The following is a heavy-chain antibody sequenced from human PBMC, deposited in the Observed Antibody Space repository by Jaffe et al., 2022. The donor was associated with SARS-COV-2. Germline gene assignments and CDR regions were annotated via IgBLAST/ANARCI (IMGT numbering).Heavy chain of an antibody. V-gene: IGHV3-23*04. J-gene: IGHJ4*02. Sequence: EVQLVESGGGLVQSGGSLRLSCAASGLTFSSYAMSWVRQAPGEGLKWVSSISASGGGTYYADSVKGRFTISRDNSKNTLYLQMNSLRAEDTAVYYCASGADSSTWYRFDYWGQGTLVTVSS. D-gene: IGHD6-13*01. CDR3: ASGADSSTWYRFDY. CDR2: ISASGGGT. CDR1: GLTFSSYA.